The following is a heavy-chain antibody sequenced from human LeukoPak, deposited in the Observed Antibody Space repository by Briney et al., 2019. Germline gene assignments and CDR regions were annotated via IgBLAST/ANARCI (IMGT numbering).Heavy chain of an antibody. D-gene: IGHD4-23*01. CDR1: GFTFSTYS. V-gene: IGHV3-48*02. Sequence: GGSLRLSCAASGFTFSTYSMNWVRQAPGKGLEWVSYISSSGNTIYYADSVKGRFTTSRDNAKNSLYLQVNSLRDEDTAVYYCAREGPVVRGSEVDYWGQGTLVTVSS. J-gene: IGHJ4*02. CDR3: AREGPVVRGSEVDY. CDR2: ISSSGNTI.